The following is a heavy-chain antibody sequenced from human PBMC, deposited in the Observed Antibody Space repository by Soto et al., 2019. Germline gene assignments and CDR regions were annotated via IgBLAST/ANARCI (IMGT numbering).Heavy chain of an antibody. Sequence: EVQLVESGGDVVQPGRSLRLSCAASGFTFDDYAMHWVRQGPGKGLEWVSGISWNSGSIGYADSVKGRFTISRDNAKRSLFLQMNSLRVEDTALYYCAKDLIAGYGLDVWGQGTTVTVSS. D-gene: IGHD6-13*01. J-gene: IGHJ6*02. CDR3: AKDLIAGYGLDV. CDR2: ISWNSGSI. CDR1: GFTFDDYA. V-gene: IGHV3-9*01.